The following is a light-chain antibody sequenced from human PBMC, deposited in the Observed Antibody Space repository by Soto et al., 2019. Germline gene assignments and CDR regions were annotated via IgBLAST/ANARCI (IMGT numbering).Light chain of an antibody. CDR2: GAS. CDR3: QQYNNWPLT. J-gene: IGKJ4*01. Sequence: EIVMTQSPATLSVSPGERATLSCRASQSVSSNLAWYQQKPGQAPRLLIYGASTRATGVAARFSGSRSVTEFTLTNSSLQSEDFAVYYCQQYNNWPLTLGGGTKVEIK. CDR1: QSVSSN. V-gene: IGKV3-15*01.